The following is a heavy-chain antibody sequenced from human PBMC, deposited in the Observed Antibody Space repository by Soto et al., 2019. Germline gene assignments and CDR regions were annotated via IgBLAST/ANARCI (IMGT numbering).Heavy chain of an antibody. CDR3: AKGGTNDYSPLDF. D-gene: IGHD2-8*01. J-gene: IGHJ4*02. V-gene: IGHV3-23*01. CDR1: GFTFSNAW. CDR2: ISGSGGTT. Sequence: GGSLRLSCAASGFTFSNAWMNWVRQAPGKGLEWVSAISGSGGTTYYADSVKGRFTISRDNSNNTLWLQMDRLRAEDTAIYYCAKGGTNDYSPLDFCGQGT.